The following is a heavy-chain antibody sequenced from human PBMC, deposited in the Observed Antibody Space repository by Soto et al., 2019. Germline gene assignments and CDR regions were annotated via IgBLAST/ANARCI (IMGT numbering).Heavy chain of an antibody. V-gene: IGHV3-23*01. Sequence: GGSLRLSCAASAISFNTYGVTWVRQAPGKGLEWVSTVTVTGGSTYYADSVKSRFTISRDRSNYTVSLLLNSLRVEDTAIYYCAGQRSPEGWFDPWGQGTLVTAPQ. CDR2: VTVTGGST. D-gene: IGHD1-26*01. CDR3: AGQRSPEGWFDP. CDR1: AISFNTYG. J-gene: IGHJ5*02.